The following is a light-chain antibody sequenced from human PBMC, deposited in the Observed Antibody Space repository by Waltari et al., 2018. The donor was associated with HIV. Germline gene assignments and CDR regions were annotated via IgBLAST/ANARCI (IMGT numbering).Light chain of an antibody. CDR1: QSVYDR. CDR2: GAS. CDR3: QQYNNWPPAYT. J-gene: IGKJ2*01. Sequence: EIVMMQSPATLSVSPGERATLPCRARQSVYDRLALYQHKPGQAPRLLIYGASTRATGIPARFSGSGSGTDFTLTINSLQSEDFAVYYCQQYNNWPPAYTFGQGTKLEIK. V-gene: IGKV3-15*01.